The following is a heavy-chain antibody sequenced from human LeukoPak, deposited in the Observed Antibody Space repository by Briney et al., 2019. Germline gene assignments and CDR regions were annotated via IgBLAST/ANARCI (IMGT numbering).Heavy chain of an antibody. CDR2: INSDGSGT. V-gene: IGHV3-74*01. J-gene: IGHJ1*01. CDR1: GFAFSGHW. CDR3: ARAASCGGDCSSSYLQH. D-gene: IGHD2-21*02. Sequence: GGSLRLSCAASGFAFSGHWMHWVRQAPGKGLVWVSRINSDGSGTTYADSVKGRFTISRDNAKNTLYLQMNSLRAEDMAVYYCARAASCGGDCSSSYLQHWGQGTLVTVSS.